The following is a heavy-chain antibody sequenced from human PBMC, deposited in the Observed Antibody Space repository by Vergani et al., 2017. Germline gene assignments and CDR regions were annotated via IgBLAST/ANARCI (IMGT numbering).Heavy chain of an antibody. J-gene: IGHJ6*02. Sequence: QVQLVQSGAEVKKPGASVQVSCKASGYTFTSYAMHWVRQAPGQRLEWMGWINAGNGNTKYAQRLQGRVTMTTDTSTSTAYMELRSLRSDDTAVYYCARVPVRCSGGSCYSVRSQNYYGMDVWGQGTTVTVSS. CDR2: INAGNGNT. CDR3: ARVPVRCSGGSCYSVRSQNYYGMDV. V-gene: IGHV1-3*01. CDR1: GYTFTSYA. D-gene: IGHD2-15*01.